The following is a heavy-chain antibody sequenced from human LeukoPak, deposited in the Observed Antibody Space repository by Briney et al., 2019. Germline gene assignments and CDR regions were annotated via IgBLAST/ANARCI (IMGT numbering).Heavy chain of an antibody. CDR3: ARRRYSSPYWFDP. Sequence: GESLKISCKGSGYSFNNYWIGWVRQMPGKGLEWMGIIWPGDSDTRYRPSFQGQVTISVDKSISTAYLQWSSLKASDTAMYYCARRRYSSPYWFDPWGQGTLVTVSS. J-gene: IGHJ5*02. V-gene: IGHV5-51*01. D-gene: IGHD6-13*01. CDR2: IWPGDSDT. CDR1: GYSFNNYW.